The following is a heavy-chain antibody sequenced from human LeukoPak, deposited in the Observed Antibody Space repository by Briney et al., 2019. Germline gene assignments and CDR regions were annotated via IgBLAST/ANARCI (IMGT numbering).Heavy chain of an antibody. CDR3: ARDGNVYSNYNYYYYMDV. CDR2: ISYDGSTT. D-gene: IGHD4-11*01. Sequence: GGSLRLSCAASGFTFSSYAMNWVRQAPGKGLEWVAVISYDGSTTYYADSVKGRFTISRDNSKNTLYLQMNSLRAEDTAVYYCARDGNVYSNYNYYYYMDVWGKGTTVTVSS. CDR1: GFTFSSYA. V-gene: IGHV3-30-3*01. J-gene: IGHJ6*03.